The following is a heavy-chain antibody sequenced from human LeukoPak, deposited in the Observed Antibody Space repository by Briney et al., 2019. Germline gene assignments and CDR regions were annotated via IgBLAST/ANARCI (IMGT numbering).Heavy chain of an antibody. CDR2: INPNSGGT. Sequence: ASVKVSCKASGYTFTGYYMHWVRQAPGQGLEWMGWINPNSGGTNYAQKFQGRVTMTRDTSISTAYMELSRLRSDDTAVYYCARDPYDSSGYHFPDYWGQGTLVTVSS. D-gene: IGHD3-22*01. CDR3: ARDPYDSSGYHFPDY. V-gene: IGHV1-2*02. J-gene: IGHJ4*02. CDR1: GYTFTGYY.